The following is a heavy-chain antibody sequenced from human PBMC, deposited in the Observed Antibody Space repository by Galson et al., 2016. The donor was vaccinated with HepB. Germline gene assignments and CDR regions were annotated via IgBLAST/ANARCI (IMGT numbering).Heavy chain of an antibody. J-gene: IGHJ5*02. CDR3: ARGDCSSSTCYVIWFDP. D-gene: IGHD2-2*01. V-gene: IGHV3-7*01. CDR2: IKNDGSQK. CDR1: GFTFSNYW. Sequence: LRLSCAASGFTFSNYWMSWVRQAPGKGLEWVANIKNDGSQKYYVDSVRGRFTISRDNGKNSLYLQMGSLRAEDTAVYYCARGDCSSSTCYVIWFDPWGQGTLVTVSS.